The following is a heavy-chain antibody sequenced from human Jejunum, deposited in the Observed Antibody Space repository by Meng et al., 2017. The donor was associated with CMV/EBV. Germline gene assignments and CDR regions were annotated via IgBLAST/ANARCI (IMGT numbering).Heavy chain of an antibody. CDR1: GDTPTADF. CDR3: LTYTSSSHSFGP. D-gene: IGHD6-6*01. CDR2: INSHSGAT. Sequence: KASGDTPTADFMFGVRQAPGQGLEWMGWINSHSGATQYAQKFQGRVTMTRDTSISTVYMDLSSLRSDDTADYYCLTYTSSSHSFGPWGQGTLVTVSS. V-gene: IGHV1-2*02. J-gene: IGHJ5*02.